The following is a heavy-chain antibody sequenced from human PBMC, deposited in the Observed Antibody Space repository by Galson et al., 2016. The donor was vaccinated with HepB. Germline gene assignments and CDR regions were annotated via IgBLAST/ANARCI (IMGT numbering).Heavy chain of an antibody. Sequence: SVKVSCKASGYTFGSYPIHWVRQAPGQGLEWMGTITPNNGNTVYAQKFQGSATMTSDPSTSTVYMEVSSLRSEHTAVYDCARDKERWVQYNYYFGMDVWGQGTTVTVSS. CDR2: ITPNNGNT. V-gene: IGHV1-46*01. J-gene: IGHJ6*02. D-gene: IGHD5-24*01. CDR1: GYTFGSYP. CDR3: ARDKERWVQYNYYFGMDV.